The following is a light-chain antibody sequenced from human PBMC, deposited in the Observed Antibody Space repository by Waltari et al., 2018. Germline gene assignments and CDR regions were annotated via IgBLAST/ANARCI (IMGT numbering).Light chain of an antibody. Sequence: SSQLTQDPAVSVALGQTVRPTCQVDTLSDYYPKWYQQKPGQAPLLVIYGNDNRPSGIPDRFSGSRSENTGALTITGVQAEDEADYYCNSRDSSGTRVLFGGGTKLTVL. V-gene: IGLV3-19*01. CDR3: NSRDSSGTRVL. CDR2: GND. CDR1: TLSDYY. J-gene: IGLJ2*01.